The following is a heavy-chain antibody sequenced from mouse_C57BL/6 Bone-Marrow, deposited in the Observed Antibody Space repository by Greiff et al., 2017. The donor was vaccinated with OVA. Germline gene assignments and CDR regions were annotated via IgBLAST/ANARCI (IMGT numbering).Heavy chain of an antibody. D-gene: IGHD2-5*01. J-gene: IGHJ2*01. V-gene: IGHV1-74*01. CDR3: AIYSNYADYFDY. CDR2: IHPSDSDT. CDR1: GSPFPRYW. Sequence: QVQLQQPGAELVKPGSSFHVSCPSSGSPFPRYWMHWVKQRPGQGLELIGRIHPSDSDTNYNQKFKGKATLTVDKSSSTAYMQLSSLTSEDSAVYYCAIYSNYADYFDYWGQGTTLTVSS.